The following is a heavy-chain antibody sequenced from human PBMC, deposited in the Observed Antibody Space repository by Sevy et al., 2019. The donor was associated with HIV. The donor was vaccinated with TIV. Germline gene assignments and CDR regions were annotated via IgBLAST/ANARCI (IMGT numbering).Heavy chain of an antibody. CDR1: GGSISSSSYY. CDR3: ARRSWGRYYFDY. D-gene: IGHD1-26*01. J-gene: IGHJ4*02. CDR2: IYYSGST. V-gene: IGHV4-39*01. Sequence: SETLSLTCTVSGGSISSSSYYWGWIRQPPGKGLEWIGSIYYSGSTYYNPSLKSRVTISVDTSKNQFSLKLSSVTAADTAVYYCARRSWGRYYFDYWGQGTLVTVSS.